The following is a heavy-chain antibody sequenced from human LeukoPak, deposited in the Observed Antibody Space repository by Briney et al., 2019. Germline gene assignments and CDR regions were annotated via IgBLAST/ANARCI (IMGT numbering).Heavy chain of an antibody. CDR2: INNSGST. CDR3: AGGWLGWCTSCYYFDY. D-gene: IGHD2-2*01. Sequence: SETLSLTCAVSGGAFSGYYWSWIRQPPGKGLEWVWEINNSGSTNYNPSLKSRVTISVDTSKNQFSLKLSSVTAADTAVYYCAGGWLGWCTSCYYFDYWGQGTLVTVSS. V-gene: IGHV4-34*01. J-gene: IGHJ4*02. CDR1: GGAFSGYY.